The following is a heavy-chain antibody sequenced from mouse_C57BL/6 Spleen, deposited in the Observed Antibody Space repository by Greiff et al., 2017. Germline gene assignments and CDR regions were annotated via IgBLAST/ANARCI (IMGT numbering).Heavy chain of an antibody. CDR1: GYAFTNYL. J-gene: IGHJ2*01. V-gene: IGHV1-54*01. D-gene: IGHD1-1*01. CDR2: INPGSGGT. Sequence: VKLQESGAELVRPGTSVKVSCKASGYAFTNYLIEWVKQRPGQGLEWIGVINPGSGGTNYNEKFKGKATLTADKSSSTAYMQLSSLTSEDSAVYFCARADYGSSHDYWGQGTTLTVSS. CDR3: ARADYGSSHDY.